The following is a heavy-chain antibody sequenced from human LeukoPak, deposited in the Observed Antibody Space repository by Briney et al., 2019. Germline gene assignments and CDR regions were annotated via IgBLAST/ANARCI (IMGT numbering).Heavy chain of an antibody. CDR2: IYYSGST. CDR1: GGSLSSYY. Sequence: PSETLSLTCTVSGGSLSSYYWSWIRQPPGKGLEWIGYIYYSGSTNYNPSLKSRVTKSVDTSKNQFSLKLSSVTAADTAVYYCARTLAAAGTVAFDIWGQGTMVTVSS. J-gene: IGHJ3*02. CDR3: ARTLAAAGTVAFDI. V-gene: IGHV4-59*12. D-gene: IGHD6-13*01.